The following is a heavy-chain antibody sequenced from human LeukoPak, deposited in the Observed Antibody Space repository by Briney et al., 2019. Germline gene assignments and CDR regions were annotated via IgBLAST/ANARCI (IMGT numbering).Heavy chain of an antibody. CDR2: ISGSGGST. V-gene: IGHV3-23*01. J-gene: IGHJ5*02. CDR1: GFTFSSYA. D-gene: IGHD3-10*01. CDR3: AKDREGSGSYWFDP. Sequence: PGGSLRLSCAAAGFTFSSYAMSWVRQAPGKGLEWVSVISGSGGSTYYADSVKGRFTISRDNSKNTLYLQMNSMRAEDTAVYYCAKDREGSGSYWFDPWGQGTLVTVSS.